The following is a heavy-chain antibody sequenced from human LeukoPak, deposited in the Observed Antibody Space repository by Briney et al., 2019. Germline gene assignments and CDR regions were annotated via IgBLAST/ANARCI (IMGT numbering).Heavy chain of an antibody. V-gene: IGHV1-2*06. CDR2: ITPNSGGT. CDR3: AFYDILTGSTEGGFDY. J-gene: IGHJ4*02. Sequence: ASVKVSCKASGYTFTGYYMHWVRQAPGQGLEWMGRITPNSGGTNYAQKFQGRVTMTRDTSISTAYMELSRLRSDDTAVYYCAFYDILTGSTEGGFDYWGQGTLVTVSS. D-gene: IGHD3-9*01. CDR1: GYTFTGYY.